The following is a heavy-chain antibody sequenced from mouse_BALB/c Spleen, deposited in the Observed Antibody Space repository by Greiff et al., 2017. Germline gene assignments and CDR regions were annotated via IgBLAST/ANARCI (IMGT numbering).Heavy chain of an antibody. V-gene: IGHV5-6-3*01. Sequence: EVKLMESGGGLVQPGGSLKLSCAASGFTFSSYGMSWVRQTPDKRLELVATINSNGGSTYYPDSVKGRFTISRDNAKNTLYLQMSSLKSEDTAMYYCAREGWIWVRRAFDYWGQGTTLTVSS. CDR2: INSNGGST. J-gene: IGHJ2*01. CDR1: GFTFSSYG. CDR3: AREGWIWVRRAFDY. D-gene: IGHD2-14*01.